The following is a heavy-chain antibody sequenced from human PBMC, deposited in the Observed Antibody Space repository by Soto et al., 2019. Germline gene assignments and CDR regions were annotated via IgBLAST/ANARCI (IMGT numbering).Heavy chain of an antibody. J-gene: IGHJ6*02. V-gene: IGHV3-48*03. CDR3: AIACEARYFDWYIRGYGMDV. CDR2: ISSSGSTI. D-gene: IGHD3-9*01. CDR1: GFTFSSYE. Sequence: EVQLVESGGGLVQPGGSLRLSCAASGFTFSSYEMNWVRQAPGKGLEWVSYISSSGSTIYYADSVKGRFTISRDNAKNSLYLQMNSLRAEDTAVYYCAIACEARYFDWYIRGYGMDVWGQGTTVTVSS.